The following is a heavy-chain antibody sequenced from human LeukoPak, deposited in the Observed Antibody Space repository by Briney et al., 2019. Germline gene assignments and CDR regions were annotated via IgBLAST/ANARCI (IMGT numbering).Heavy chain of an antibody. Sequence: GASVKVSCKASGYTFTGYYMHWVRQAPGQGLEWMGWINPNSGGTNYAQKCQGRVTMTRDTSISTAYMELSRLRSDDTAVYSCARDLRGASSSWSGGDYWGQGTLVTVSS. D-gene: IGHD6-13*01. V-gene: IGHV1-2*02. J-gene: IGHJ4*02. CDR3: ARDLRGASSSWSGGDY. CDR2: INPNSGGT. CDR1: GYTFTGYY.